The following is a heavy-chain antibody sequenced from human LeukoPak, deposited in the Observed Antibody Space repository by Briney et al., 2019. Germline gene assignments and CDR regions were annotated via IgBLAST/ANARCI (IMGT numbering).Heavy chain of an antibody. V-gene: IGHV1-18*01. D-gene: IGHD6-19*01. J-gene: IGHJ6*02. CDR2: ISAYNGNT. CDR3: AGVRGRIAEAGTPPHYYYYGMDV. Sequence: GASVKVSCKASGYTFTSYGISWVRQAPGQGLEWMGWISAYNGNTNYAQKLQGRVTMTTDTSTSTAYMELRSLRSDDTAVYYCAGVRGRIAEAGTPPHYYYYGMDVWGQGTTVTVSS. CDR1: GYTFTSYG.